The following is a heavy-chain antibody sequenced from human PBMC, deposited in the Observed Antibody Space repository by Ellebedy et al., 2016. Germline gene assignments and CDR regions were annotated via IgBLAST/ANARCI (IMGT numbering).Heavy chain of an antibody. V-gene: IGHV4-59*13. J-gene: IGHJ3*02. Sequence: SETLSLXCTVSGGSISSYYWSWIRQPPGKGLEWIGYIYYSGSTNYNPSLKSRVTISVDTSKNQFSLKLSSVTAADTAVYYCARAGGRAFDIWGQGTMVTVSS. CDR1: GGSISSYY. CDR2: IYYSGST. D-gene: IGHD1-14*01. CDR3: ARAGGRAFDI.